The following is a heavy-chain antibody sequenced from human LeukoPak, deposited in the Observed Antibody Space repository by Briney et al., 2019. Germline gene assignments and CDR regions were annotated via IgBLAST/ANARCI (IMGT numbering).Heavy chain of an antibody. CDR3: AKGPGLGAGKRYLDL. CDR2: IDGSSNNI. Sequence: PGGSLRLSCAASGFSFSSYSLNWIRQAPGKGLEWISYIDGSSNNIYYAESVKGRFTISRDNAKNTLYLQMNSLKPEDTALYYCAKGPGLGAGKRYLDLWGRGTLVIVSS. V-gene: IGHV3-48*04. CDR1: GFSFSSYS. D-gene: IGHD6-13*01. J-gene: IGHJ2*01.